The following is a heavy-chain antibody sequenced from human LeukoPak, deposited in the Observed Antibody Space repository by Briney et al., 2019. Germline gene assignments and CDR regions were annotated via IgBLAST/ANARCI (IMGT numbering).Heavy chain of an antibody. CDR1: GFTFSSYS. D-gene: IGHD4-11*01. CDR3: AREYSNYLDY. Sequence: PGGSLRLSCAASGFTFSSYSMNWVRQAPGKGLEWVSYISSTGSTIYYADSVEGRFTISKENAQNSLYLPMNSLRADATAVYYCAREYSNYLDYWGQGTLVTVSS. CDR2: ISSTGSTI. V-gene: IGHV3-48*01. J-gene: IGHJ4*02.